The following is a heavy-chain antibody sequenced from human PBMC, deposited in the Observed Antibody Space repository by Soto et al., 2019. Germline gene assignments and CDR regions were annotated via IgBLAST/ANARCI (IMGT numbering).Heavy chain of an antibody. Sequence: GGSPRLSCAASGFTFSSYAMHWVRQAPGKGLEWVAVISYDGSNKYYADSVKGRFTISRDNSKNTLYLQMNSLRAEDTAVYYCSRDHSSHIPYYFYYWGQGTLVTVSS. V-gene: IGHV3-30-3*01. D-gene: IGHD2-2*02. J-gene: IGHJ4*01. CDR3: SRDHSSHIPYYFYY. CDR1: GFTFSSYA. CDR2: ISYDGSNK.